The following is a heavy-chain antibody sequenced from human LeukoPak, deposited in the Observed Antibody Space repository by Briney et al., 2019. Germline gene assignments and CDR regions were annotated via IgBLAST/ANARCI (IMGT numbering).Heavy chain of an antibody. CDR3: ARLGYSYGLGAYYYYYYMDV. V-gene: IGHV4-59*01. CDR1: GGSISSYY. Sequence: PSETLSLTCTVSGGSISSYYWSWIRQPPGKGLEWIGYIYYSGSTNYNPSLKSRLTISVDTSKNQFSLKLSSVTAADTAVYYCARLGYSYGLGAYYYYYYMDVWGKGTTVTVSS. CDR2: IYYSGST. D-gene: IGHD5-18*01. J-gene: IGHJ6*03.